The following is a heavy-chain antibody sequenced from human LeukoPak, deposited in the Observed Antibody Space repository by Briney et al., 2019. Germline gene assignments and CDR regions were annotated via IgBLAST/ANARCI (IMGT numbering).Heavy chain of an antibody. D-gene: IGHD6-19*01. J-gene: IGHJ4*02. CDR3: ARVRIAVAGKYYFDY. V-gene: IGHV1-2*02. CDR2: INPNSGGT. Sequence: ASVKVSCKASGYTFTGYYMHWVRQAPGQGLEWMGWINPNSGGTNYAQKFQGRVTMTRDTSISTAYMELSRLRSEDTAVYYCARVRIAVAGKYYFDYWGQGTLVTVSS. CDR1: GYTFTGYY.